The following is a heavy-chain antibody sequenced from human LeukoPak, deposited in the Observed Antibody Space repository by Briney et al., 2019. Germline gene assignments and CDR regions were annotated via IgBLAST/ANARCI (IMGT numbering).Heavy chain of an antibody. D-gene: IGHD6-25*01. CDR2: INPKRGDT. CDR3: VRVADGYSSGWFDS. V-gene: IGHV1-8*03. J-gene: IGHJ5*01. Sequence: GASVKVSCKASGYDFNFYDINWVRQAPGKGLEWMGWINPKRGDTGYAQSFQGRLTITRDMSTSTSYMELNRLTSEDTAVYYCVRVADGYSSGWFDSWGQGTLVTVSS. CDR1: GYDFNFYD.